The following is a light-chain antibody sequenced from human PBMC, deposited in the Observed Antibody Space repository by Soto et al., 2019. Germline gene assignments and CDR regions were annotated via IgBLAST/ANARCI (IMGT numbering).Light chain of an antibody. J-gene: IGKJ5*01. CDR2: LGS. Sequence: DIVMTQSPLSLPVTPGEPASISCRSSQSLLHSNGYNYLDWYLQKPGQSPQLLIYLGSNRASGVPDRISGSGSGTDFTLKISRVEAEDVGVYYCMQALQTPVTFGQETPLEIK. CDR1: QSLLHSNGYNY. V-gene: IGKV2-28*01. CDR3: MQALQTPVT.